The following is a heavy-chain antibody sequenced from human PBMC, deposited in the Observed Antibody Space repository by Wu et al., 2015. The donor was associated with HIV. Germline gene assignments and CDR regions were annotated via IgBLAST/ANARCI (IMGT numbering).Heavy chain of an antibody. CDR3: ARNDLYERRFGYYYYMDV. J-gene: IGHJ6*03. D-gene: IGHD1-1*01. CDR2: IIPIFGTA. V-gene: IGHV1-69*12. CDR1: GGTFSSYA. Sequence: QVQLVQSGAEVKKPGSSVKVSCKASGGTFSSYAISWVRQAPGQGLEWMGGIIPIFGTANYAQKFQGRVTITADESTSTTYMELSSLRSEDTAVYYCARNDLYERRFGYYYYMDVWGKGTTVTVSS.